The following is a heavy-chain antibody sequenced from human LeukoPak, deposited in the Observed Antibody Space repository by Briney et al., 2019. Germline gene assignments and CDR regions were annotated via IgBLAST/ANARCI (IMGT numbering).Heavy chain of an antibody. CDR2: ISSNGGST. D-gene: IGHD3-3*01. Sequence: GGSLRLSCAASGFTFSSYAMHWVRQAPGKGLEYVSAISSNGGSTYYANSVKGRFTISRDNSKNTLYLQMNSLRAEDTAVYYCARDGYYDFWSGPFDYWGQGTLVTVSS. CDR3: ARDGYYDFWSGPFDY. V-gene: IGHV3-64*01. J-gene: IGHJ4*02. CDR1: GFTFSSYA.